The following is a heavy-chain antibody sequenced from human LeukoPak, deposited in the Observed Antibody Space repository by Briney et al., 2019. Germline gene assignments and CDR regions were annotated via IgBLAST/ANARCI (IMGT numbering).Heavy chain of an antibody. CDR2: IYHSGST. CDR1: GYSISSGYY. J-gene: IGHJ4*02. V-gene: IGHV4-38-2*02. CDR3: ARSYSVVVAAIDY. D-gene: IGHD2-15*01. Sequence: SETLSLTCTVSGYSISSGYYWGWIRQPPGKGLEWIGSIYHSGSTYYNPSLKSRVTISVDTSKNQFSLKLSSVTAADTAVYYCARSYSVVVAAIDYWGQGTLVTVSS.